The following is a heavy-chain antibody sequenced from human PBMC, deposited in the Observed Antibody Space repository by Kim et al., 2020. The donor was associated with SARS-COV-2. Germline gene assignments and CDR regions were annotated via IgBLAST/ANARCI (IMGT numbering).Heavy chain of an antibody. V-gene: IGHV4-39*01. Sequence: SETLSLTCTVSGGSISSSSYYWGWIRQPPGKGLEWIGSIYYSGGTYYNPSLKSRVTISVDTSKNQFSLKLSSVTAADTAVYYCARYSEGYSSSGDYGMDVWGQGTTVTVSS. CDR3: ARYSEGYSSSGDYGMDV. CDR2: IYYSGGT. CDR1: GGSISSSSYY. J-gene: IGHJ6*02. D-gene: IGHD6-13*01.